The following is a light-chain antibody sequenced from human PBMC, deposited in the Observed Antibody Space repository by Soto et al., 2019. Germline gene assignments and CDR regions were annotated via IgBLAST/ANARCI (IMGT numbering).Light chain of an antibody. V-gene: IGKV1-5*03. Sequence: DIKLTPSPSTLSASVGERVTLTCLASQSISSWLAWYQQKPGKAPKLLIYKASSLESGVPSRFSGSGSGTEFTLTISSLQPDDFATYYCQQYTNYPWTFGQGTNVDI. J-gene: IGKJ1*01. CDR1: QSISSW. CDR3: QQYTNYPWT. CDR2: KAS.